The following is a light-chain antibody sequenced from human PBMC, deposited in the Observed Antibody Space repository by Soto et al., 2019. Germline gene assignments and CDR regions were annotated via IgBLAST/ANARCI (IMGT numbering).Light chain of an antibody. CDR3: QQYSNWPPIT. V-gene: IGKV3D-15*01. J-gene: IGKJ5*01. Sequence: IVLTQSPATLSVSPGERTTLSCRASQSVSSSYLAWYQQKPGQAPRLLIYGASSRATGIPDRFSGSGSGTEFTLTISSLQSEDFAVYYCQQYSNWPPITFGQGTRLEIK. CDR2: GAS. CDR1: QSVSSSY.